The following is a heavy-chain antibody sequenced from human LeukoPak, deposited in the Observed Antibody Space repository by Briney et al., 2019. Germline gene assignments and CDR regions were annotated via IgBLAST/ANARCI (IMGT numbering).Heavy chain of an antibody. Sequence: GSVKVSCKASGYTFTGYYMHWVRQATGQGLEWMGWMNPNSGNTGYAQKFQGRVTVTRNTSISTAYMELSSLRSEDTAVYYCARGAGYCSSTSCSIGYWGQGTLVTVSS. V-gene: IGHV1-8*02. J-gene: IGHJ4*02. CDR1: GYTFTGYY. D-gene: IGHD2-2*01. CDR3: ARGAGYCSSTSCSIGY. CDR2: MNPNSGNT.